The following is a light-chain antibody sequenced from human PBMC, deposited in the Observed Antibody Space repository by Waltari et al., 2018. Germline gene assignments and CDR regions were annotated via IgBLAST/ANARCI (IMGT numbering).Light chain of an antibody. V-gene: IGLV3-1*01. J-gene: IGLJ2*01. CDR2: KDS. CDR1: SLEDQF. Sequence: SLELTQPPSVSVSPGQTASIPCSGHSLEDQFVCWYQQKPGQSPLLVIYKDSKRPPETPERYSGSNSGNTATLTISGTQAVDEADYYCQAWDSNTHVVFGGGTKLTVL. CDR3: QAWDSNTHVV.